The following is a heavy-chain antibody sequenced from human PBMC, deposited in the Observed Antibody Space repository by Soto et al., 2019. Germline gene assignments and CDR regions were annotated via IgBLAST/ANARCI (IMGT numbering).Heavy chain of an antibody. Sequence: EVKMVESGGGLVKPGGSLRLSCAASGFSFSILSMNWLRQAPGKGLEWVSSMSSNSDYIYYVDSVKGRFTISRDNAKNSVYLQMDSLRVEDTAVYYCMGGDYERYSHYGLDVWGQGTTVTVSS. CDR2: MSSNSDYI. V-gene: IGHV3-21*01. CDR3: MGGDYERYSHYGLDV. J-gene: IGHJ6*02. D-gene: IGHD4-17*01. CDR1: GFSFSILS.